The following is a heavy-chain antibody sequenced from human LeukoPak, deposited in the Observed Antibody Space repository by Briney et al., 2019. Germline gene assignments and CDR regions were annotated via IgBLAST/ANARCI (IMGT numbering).Heavy chain of an antibody. D-gene: IGHD5-18*01. Sequence: PSETLSLTCTVSGGSISSSSYYWGWIRQPPGKGLEWIGSIYYSGSTYYNPSLKSRVTISVDTSKNQFSLKLSSVTAADTAVYYCARGGYSYGYIRDAFDIWGQGTMVTVSS. V-gene: IGHV4-39*07. J-gene: IGHJ3*02. CDR1: GGSISSSSYY. CDR3: ARGGYSYGYIRDAFDI. CDR2: IYYSGST.